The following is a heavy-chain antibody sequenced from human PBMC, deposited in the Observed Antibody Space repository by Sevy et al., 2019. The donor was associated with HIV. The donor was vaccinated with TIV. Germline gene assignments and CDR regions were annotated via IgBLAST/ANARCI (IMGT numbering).Heavy chain of an antibody. CDR2: LTWTSSSI. CDR1: GFTFDDYG. V-gene: IGHV3-9*01. D-gene: IGHD6-25*01. J-gene: IGHJ3*01. Sequence: GGSLRLSCAASGFTFDDYGMHWVRQAPGKGLEWVSGLTWTSSSIAYVDSVKGRFTVSRDNAKKFLYLQMSNLRTDDTALDYCAKGTMMAAMDIYEPLDAWGQGTMVTVSS. CDR3: AKGTMMAAMDIYEPLDA.